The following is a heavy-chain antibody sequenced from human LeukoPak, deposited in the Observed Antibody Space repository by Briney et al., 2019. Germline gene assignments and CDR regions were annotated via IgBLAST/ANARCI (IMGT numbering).Heavy chain of an antibody. CDR1: GYSFTSHY. J-gene: IGHJ5*02. V-gene: IGHV1-46*01. CDR2: INPSGSST. CDR3: ARDLKTYYYGSGSYGRWFDP. D-gene: IGHD3-10*01. Sequence: ASVKVSCKASGYSFTSHYMHWVRQAPGQGLEWLGLINPSGSSTLYAQKFQGRVTMTTDTSTSTAYMELRSLRSDDTAVYYCARDLKTYYYGSGSYGRWFDPWGQGTLVTVSS.